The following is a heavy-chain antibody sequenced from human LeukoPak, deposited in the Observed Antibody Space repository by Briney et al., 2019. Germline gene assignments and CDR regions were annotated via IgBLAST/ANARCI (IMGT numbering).Heavy chain of an antibody. Sequence: GGSLRLSCTASGFTFSNAWMSWVRQAPGKGLEWVGRIKSKTDGGTTDYAAPVKDRFTISRDDSKDTLFLQMNSLRAEDTAVYYCARYATGGSAFDIWGQGTMVTVSS. D-gene: IGHD2-8*02. J-gene: IGHJ3*02. CDR3: ARYATGGSAFDI. CDR2: IKSKTDGGTT. V-gene: IGHV3-15*01. CDR1: GFTFSNAW.